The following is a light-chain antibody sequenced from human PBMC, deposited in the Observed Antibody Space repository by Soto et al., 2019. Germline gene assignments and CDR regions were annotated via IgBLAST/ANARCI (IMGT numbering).Light chain of an antibody. CDR3: QQSYSTRYT. Sequence: DIQMTQSPSSLSASVGDRVTITCRASQSISSYLNWYQQKPGKAPKLLIYAASSLQSGVPSRFSGSGSGTDLTLTISSLQPEDFATYYCQQSYSTRYTFGQGTKVDIK. J-gene: IGKJ2*01. CDR2: AAS. CDR1: QSISSY. V-gene: IGKV1-39*01.